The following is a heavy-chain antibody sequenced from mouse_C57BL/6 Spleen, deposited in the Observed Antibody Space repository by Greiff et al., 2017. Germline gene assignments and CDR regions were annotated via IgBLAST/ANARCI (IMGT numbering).Heavy chain of an antibody. CDR1: GFTFSNYW. J-gene: IGHJ3*01. V-gene: IGHV6-3*01. D-gene: IGHD2-12*01. CDR3: TGLLKFAY. Sequence: EVKVEESGGGLVQPGGSMKLSCVASGFTFSNYWMNWVRQSPEKGLEWVAQIRLKSDNYATHYAESVKGRFTISRDDSKSSVYLQMNNLRADDTGIYYCTGLLKFAYWGQGTLVTVSA. CDR2: IRLKSDNYAT.